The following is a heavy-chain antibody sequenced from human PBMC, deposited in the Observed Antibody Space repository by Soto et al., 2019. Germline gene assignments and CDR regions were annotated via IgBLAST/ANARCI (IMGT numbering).Heavy chain of an antibody. CDR3: ARNDGWIAASANDYYGMDV. CDR1: GFTFSTYW. V-gene: IGHV3-7*01. D-gene: IGHD6-6*01. CDR2: IQQDGSET. J-gene: IGHJ6*02. Sequence: GGSLRLSCAASGFTFSTYWMTWIRQAPGKGLEWVANIQQDGSETNYVDAVKGRVTISRDNAKNSLYLQMNSLRAEDTAVYYCARNDGWIAASANDYYGMDVWGQGTTVTVSS.